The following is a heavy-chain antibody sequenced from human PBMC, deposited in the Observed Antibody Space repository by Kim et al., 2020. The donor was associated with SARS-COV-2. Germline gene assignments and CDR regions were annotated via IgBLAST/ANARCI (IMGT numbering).Heavy chain of an antibody. CDR3: ARAAGGQSGLDF. D-gene: IGHD6-13*01. Sequence: SQTLSLTCVISGDSVSSNIATWNWVRLSPSRGLEWLGRTYYRSRWLNEYATSVKSRITINPETPKNQFSLQLSSVTPEDTAVYYCARAAGGQSGLDFWGQ. V-gene: IGHV6-1*01. J-gene: IGHJ4*02. CDR1: GDSVSSNIAT. CDR2: TYYRSRWLN.